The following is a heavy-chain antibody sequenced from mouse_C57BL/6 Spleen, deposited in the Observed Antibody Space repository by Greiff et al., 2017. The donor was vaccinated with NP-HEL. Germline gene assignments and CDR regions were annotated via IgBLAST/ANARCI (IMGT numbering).Heavy chain of an antibody. CDR2: INPSSGYT. J-gene: IGHJ3*01. CDR3: AKAAYERGFAY. D-gene: IGHD6-5*01. Sequence: VQLQQSGAELAKPGASVKLSCKASGYTFTSYWMHWVKQRPGQGLEWIGYINPSSGYTKYNQKFKDKATLTADKSSSTAYMQLSSLTYEDSAVYVGAKAAYERGFAYWGQGTLVTVSA. CDR1: GYTFTSYW. V-gene: IGHV1-7*01.